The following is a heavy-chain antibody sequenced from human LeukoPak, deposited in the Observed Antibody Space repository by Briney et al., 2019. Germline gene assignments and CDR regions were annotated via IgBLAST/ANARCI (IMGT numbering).Heavy chain of an antibody. Sequence: ASVKVSCKASGYSFTGYYMHWVRQAPGQGLEWMGWINPNSGGTKYAQKFQGRVTMTRDTSINSAYMELSSLRSDDTAVYYCARAVIWNGYNYWGQGTLVTVSS. CDR1: GYSFTGYY. CDR2: INPNSGGT. CDR3: ARAVIWNGYNY. J-gene: IGHJ4*02. D-gene: IGHD5-24*01. V-gene: IGHV1-2*02.